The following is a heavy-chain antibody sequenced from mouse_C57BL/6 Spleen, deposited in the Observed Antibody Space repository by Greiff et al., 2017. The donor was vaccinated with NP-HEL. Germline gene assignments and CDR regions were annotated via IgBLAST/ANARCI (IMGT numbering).Heavy chain of an antibody. J-gene: IGHJ4*01. CDR3: ARDQGDSNYGGGAMDY. Sequence: DVHLVESGGGLVKPGGSLKLSCAASGFTFSSYAMSWVRQTPEKRLEWVATISDGGSYTYYPDNVKGRFTISRDNAKNNLYLQMSHLKSEDTAMYYCARDQGDSNYGGGAMDYWGQGTSVTVSS. V-gene: IGHV5-4*01. CDR2: ISDGGSYT. CDR1: GFTFSSYA. D-gene: IGHD2-5*01.